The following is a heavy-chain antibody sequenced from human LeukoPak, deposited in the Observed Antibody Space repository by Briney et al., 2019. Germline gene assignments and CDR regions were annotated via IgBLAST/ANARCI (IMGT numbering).Heavy chain of an antibody. CDR3: ARRRYNWNAIDY. Sequence: GGSLRLSCAASGFTFSDYYMSWIRQAPGKGLEWVSYISSSGSTLYYADSVKGRITISRGNAKNSLYLQMNSLRAEDTAVYYCARRRYNWNAIDYWGQGTLVTVSS. D-gene: IGHD1-20*01. CDR2: ISSSGSTL. CDR1: GFTFSDYY. V-gene: IGHV3-11*01. J-gene: IGHJ4*02.